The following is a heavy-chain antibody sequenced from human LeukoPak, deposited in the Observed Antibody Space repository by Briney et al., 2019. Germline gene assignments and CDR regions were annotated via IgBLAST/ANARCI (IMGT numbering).Heavy chain of an antibody. J-gene: IGHJ4*02. V-gene: IGHV4-38-2*02. D-gene: IGHD1-1*01. CDR3: AREPTGMNLFDY. Sequence: SETLSLTCAVSGYSISSGYYWGWIRPPPGKGLEWIGSIYHSGSTYYNPSLRSRVTISVDTSKNQFSLKLSSVTAADTAVYYCAREPTGMNLFDYWGQGTLVTVSS. CDR1: GYSISSGYY. CDR2: IYHSGST.